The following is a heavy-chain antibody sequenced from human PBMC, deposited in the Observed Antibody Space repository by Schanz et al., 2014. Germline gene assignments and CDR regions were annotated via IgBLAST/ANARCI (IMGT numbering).Heavy chain of an antibody. CDR1: GYTLTAYY. J-gene: IGHJ3*02. D-gene: IGHD5-18*01. Sequence: QVQLVQSGAEVKKPGASVKVSCKASGYTLTAYYIHWVRQAPGQGLEWMGRIYLSDGSTRYAQKFQGRVTVTRDTSTTTVYMDLSSLISEDTALYYCASERGYSYGYGAFDIWGQGTMVTVSS. V-gene: IGHV1-46*01. CDR3: ASERGYSYGYGAFDI. CDR2: IYLSDGST.